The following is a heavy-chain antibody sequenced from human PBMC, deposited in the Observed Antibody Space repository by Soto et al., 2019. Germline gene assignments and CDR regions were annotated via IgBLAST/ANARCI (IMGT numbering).Heavy chain of an antibody. CDR3: AREASSSTPGYYGMDV. J-gene: IGHJ6*02. CDR2: INPNSGGT. CDR1: GYTFTGYY. Sequence: GASVKVSCKASGYTFTGYYMHWVRQAPGQGLEWMGWINPNSGGTNYAQKFQGWVTMTRDTSISTAYMELSRLRSDDTAVYYCAREASSSTPGYYGMDVWGQGTTVTV. V-gene: IGHV1-2*04. D-gene: IGHD6-6*01.